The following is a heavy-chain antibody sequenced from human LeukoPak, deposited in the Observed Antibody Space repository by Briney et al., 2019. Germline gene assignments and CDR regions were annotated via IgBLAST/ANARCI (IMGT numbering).Heavy chain of an antibody. Sequence: GGSLRLFCAASGFPLNSYWMSWVRQAPGKGLEWVANIKQDGSEKYYVDSVKGRFTISRDNAKNSLYLQMNSLRAEDTAVYYCARADFYYDFWSGYYPRNWFDPWGQGTLVTVSS. J-gene: IGHJ5*02. CDR2: IKQDGSEK. CDR1: GFPLNSYW. V-gene: IGHV3-7*01. CDR3: ARADFYYDFWSGYYPRNWFDP. D-gene: IGHD3-3*01.